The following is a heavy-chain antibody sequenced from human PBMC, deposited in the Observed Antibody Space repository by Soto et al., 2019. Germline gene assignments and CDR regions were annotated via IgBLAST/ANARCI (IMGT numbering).Heavy chain of an antibody. CDR2: MNPNAGNT. CDR1: GYTFTNYD. D-gene: IGHD2-2*02. J-gene: IGHJ6*02. Sequence: GASVKVSCKASGYTFTNYDFNWVRPAAAQGLEWMGWMNPNAGNTGYAQRFQGRVTMTRNTSISTAYMELSRLRSDDTAVYYCARVALNCSSTSCYKGPAHWGLSSPYYYYYYGMDVWG. CDR3: ARVALNCSSTSCYKGPAHWGLSSPYYYYYYGMDV. V-gene: IGHV1-8*01.